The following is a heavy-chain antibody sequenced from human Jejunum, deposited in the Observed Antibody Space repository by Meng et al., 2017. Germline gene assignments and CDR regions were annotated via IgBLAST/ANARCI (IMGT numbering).Heavy chain of an antibody. V-gene: IGHV3-30*01. J-gene: IGHJ5*02. CDR1: GFNFHGYA. D-gene: IGHD3-22*01. Sequence: QGQLGEAGGGGVQPGRSLRLSCAASGFNFHGYAMHWVRQAPGKGLEWVAGVSFDGTETFYADSVKGRFTISRDNSKNTLFLQMNGLRPDDTAMYYCARSGGFSSEYPWGQGTLVTVSS. CDR2: VSFDGTET. CDR3: ARSGGFSSEYP.